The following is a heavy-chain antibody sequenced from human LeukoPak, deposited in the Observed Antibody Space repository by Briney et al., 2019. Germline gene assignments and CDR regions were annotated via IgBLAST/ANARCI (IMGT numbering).Heavy chain of an antibody. D-gene: IGHD3-16*01. CDR3: AREGGDYVWGRSYGMDV. V-gene: IGHV4-59*01. CDR1: GGSISSYY. Sequence: SETLSLTCTVSGGSISSYYWSWLRQPPGKGLEWIGYIYYSGSTNYNPSLKSRVTISVDTSKNQFSLKLSSVTAADTAVYYCAREGGDYVWGRSYGMDVWGQGTTVTVSS. CDR2: IYYSGST. J-gene: IGHJ6*02.